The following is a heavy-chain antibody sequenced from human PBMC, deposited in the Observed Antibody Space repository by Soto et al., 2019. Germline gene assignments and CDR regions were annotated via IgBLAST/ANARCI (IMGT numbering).Heavy chain of an antibody. D-gene: IGHD3-3*01. J-gene: IGHJ4*02. V-gene: IGHV1-2*02. Sequence: QVQLVQSGAEVKKPGASVKVSCKASGYTFSGYYMHWVRQAPGQGLEWMGWINPKSGGTNYAQKFQGRVTMTRDTSISTAYMELSRLRSDDTAVYYCARGSDRWSGYSRQSSPDYWGQGTLVTVSS. CDR3: ARGSDRWSGYSRQSSPDY. CDR2: INPKSGGT. CDR1: GYTFSGYY.